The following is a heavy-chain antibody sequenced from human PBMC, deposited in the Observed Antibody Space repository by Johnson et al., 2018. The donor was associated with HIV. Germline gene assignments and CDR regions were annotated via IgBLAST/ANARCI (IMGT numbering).Heavy chain of an antibody. CDR3: ARAPGGSPRAAFDI. Sequence: EVQLVESGGGLVQPGGSLRLSCAASGFTFSSYDMHWVRQATGKGLEWVSAIGTAGDTYYPGSVKGRFTISRENAKNTLYLQMGSLRAEDTALYYCARAPGGSPRAAFDIWGQGTMVTVSS. J-gene: IGHJ3*02. V-gene: IGHV3-13*01. CDR2: IGTAGDT. CDR1: GFTFSSYD. D-gene: IGHD2-15*01.